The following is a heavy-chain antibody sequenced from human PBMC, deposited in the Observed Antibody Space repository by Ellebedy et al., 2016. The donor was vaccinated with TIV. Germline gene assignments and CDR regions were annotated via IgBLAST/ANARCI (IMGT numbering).Heavy chain of an antibody. CDR2: IWYDGSNK. V-gene: IGHV3-33*08. Sequence: GESLKISXAASGFTFSSYAMSWVRQAPGKGLEWVAVIWYDGSNKYYADSVKGRFTISRDNSKNTLYLQMNSLRAEDTAVYYCASGPQAIFGVVIPGAFDYWGQGTLVTVSS. J-gene: IGHJ4*02. CDR3: ASGPQAIFGVVIPGAFDY. CDR1: GFTFSSYA. D-gene: IGHD3-3*01.